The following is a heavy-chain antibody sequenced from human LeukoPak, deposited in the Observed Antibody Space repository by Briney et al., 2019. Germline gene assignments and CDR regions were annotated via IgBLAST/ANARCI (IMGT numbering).Heavy chain of an antibody. D-gene: IGHD5-18*01. Sequence: GGSLRLSCAASGSTFSSYAMHWVRQAPGKGLEWVALISYAGGIVYYADSVKGRFTISRDSSKNTLYLHMNSLRTEDTAVYYCARDPAGYTYGYWGYFDYWGQGILVTVSS. CDR2: ISYAGGIV. CDR3: ARDPAGYTYGYWGYFDY. CDR1: GSTFSSYA. J-gene: IGHJ4*02. V-gene: IGHV3-30-3*01.